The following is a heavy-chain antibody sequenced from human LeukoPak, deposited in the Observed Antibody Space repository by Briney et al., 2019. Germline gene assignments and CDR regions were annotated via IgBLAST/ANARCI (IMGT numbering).Heavy chain of an antibody. Sequence: AGGSLRLSCAASGFTFSSYWMHWVRQAPGKGLVWVSRLNSDGSSTSYADSVKGRFTISRDNAKNTLYLQMNSLRAEDTAVYYCARGGSSSWYYWYFDLWGRGTLVTVSS. J-gene: IGHJ2*01. CDR3: ARGGSSSWYYWYFDL. CDR1: GFTFSSYW. D-gene: IGHD6-13*01. V-gene: IGHV3-74*01. CDR2: LNSDGSST.